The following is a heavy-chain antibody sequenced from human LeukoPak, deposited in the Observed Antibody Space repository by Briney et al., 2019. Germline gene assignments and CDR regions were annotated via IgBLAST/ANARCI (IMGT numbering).Heavy chain of an antibody. CDR2: INHSGST. D-gene: IGHD5-12*01. V-gene: IGHV4-34*01. J-gene: IGHJ4*02. Sequence: SETLSLTCAVYGGSFSGYYWSWIRQPPGKGLEWIGEINHSGSTNYNPSLKSRVTISVDTSKNQFSLKLSSVTAADTAAYYCAREGWLRVFDYWGQGTLVTVSS. CDR1: GGSFSGYY. CDR3: AREGWLRVFDY.